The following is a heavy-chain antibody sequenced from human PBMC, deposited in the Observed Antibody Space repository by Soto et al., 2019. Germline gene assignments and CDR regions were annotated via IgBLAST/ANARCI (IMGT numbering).Heavy chain of an antibody. J-gene: IGHJ6*03. CDR2: IGTAGDT. Sequence: EVQLVESGGGLVQPGGSLRLSCAASGFTFSSYDMLWVRQATGKGLEWVSAIGTAGDTYYPGSVKGRFTISRENAKNSLYLQMNSLRAGDTAVYYCARGTSSGYYYMDVWGKGTTVTVSS. CDR3: ARGTSSGYYYMDV. D-gene: IGHD6-19*01. V-gene: IGHV3-13*01. CDR1: GFTFSSYD.